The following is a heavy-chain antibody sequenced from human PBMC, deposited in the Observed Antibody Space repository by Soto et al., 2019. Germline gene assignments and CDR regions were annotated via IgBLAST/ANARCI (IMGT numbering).Heavy chain of an antibody. CDR2: ISYDGSNK. CDR1: GFTFSSYG. D-gene: IGHD3-10*01. CDR3: AKDGLMVRGVKAEYYYYGMDV. V-gene: IGHV3-30*18. J-gene: IGHJ6*02. Sequence: GGSLRLSCAASGFTFSSYGMHWVRQAPGKGLEWVAVISYDGSNKYYADSVKDRFTISRDNSKNTLYLQMNSLRAEDTAVYYCAKDGLMVRGVKAEYYYYGMDVWGQGTTVTVSS.